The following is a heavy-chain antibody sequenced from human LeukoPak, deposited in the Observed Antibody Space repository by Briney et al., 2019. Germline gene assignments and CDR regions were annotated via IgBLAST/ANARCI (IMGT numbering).Heavy chain of an antibody. D-gene: IGHD3-10*02. V-gene: IGHV3-48*01. CDR3: AELGITMIGGV. Sequence: PGGTLRLSCAASGFIFSSYSMNWVRQAPGKGLDWVSYISSSSSTIYYADSVKGRFTISRDNAKNSLYLQMNSLRVEDTAVYYCAELGITMIGGVWGKGTTVTISS. CDR1: GFIFSSYS. CDR2: ISSSSSTI. J-gene: IGHJ6*04.